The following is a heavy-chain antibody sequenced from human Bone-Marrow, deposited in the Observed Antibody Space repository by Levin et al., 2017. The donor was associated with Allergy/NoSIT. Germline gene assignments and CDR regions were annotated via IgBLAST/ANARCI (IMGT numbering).Heavy chain of an antibody. CDR3: TRGRSSYYPNDAYDI. D-gene: IGHD1-26*01. CDR2: INHSGIT. J-gene: IGHJ3*02. CDR1: GGSFSGYY. Sequence: SETLSLTCTVYGGSFSGYYLNWIRQTPGKGLEWIGEINHSGITNYNPSLTTRVTISQDPSKKQISLRLTSVTAADTAVYYCTRGRSSYYPNDAYDIWGRGTIVTVSS. V-gene: IGHV4-34*01.